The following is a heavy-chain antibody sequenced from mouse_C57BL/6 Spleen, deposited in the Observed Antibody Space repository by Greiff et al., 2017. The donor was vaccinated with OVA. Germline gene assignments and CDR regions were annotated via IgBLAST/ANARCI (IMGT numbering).Heavy chain of an antibody. V-gene: IGHV1-69*01. Sequence: VKLQQSGAELVMPGASVKLSCKASGYTFTSYWMHWVKQRPGQGLEWIGEIDPSDSYTNYNQKFKGKSTLTVDKSSSTAYMQLSSLTAEDAAVYYCARWGGDREYFDVWGTGTTVTVSS. CDR2: IDPSDSYT. CDR1: GYTFTSYW. CDR3: ARWGGDREYFDV. D-gene: IGHD3-3*01. J-gene: IGHJ1*03.